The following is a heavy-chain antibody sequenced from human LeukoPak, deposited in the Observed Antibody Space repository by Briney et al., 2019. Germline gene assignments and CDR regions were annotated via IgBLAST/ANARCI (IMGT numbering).Heavy chain of an antibody. J-gene: IGHJ4*02. CDR1: GFTFSSYW. CDR2: ISGSGGRT. D-gene: IGHD6-19*01. V-gene: IGHV3-23*01. Sequence: SGRSLRLSCAASGFTFSSYWMSWVRQAPGKGLEWVSAISGSGGRTYYADSVKGRFTISRDNSKNTQHLQMNRLRAEDTAVYYCAKGPLIEVAGTTWDYRGQGTLVTVSS. CDR3: AKGPLIEVAGTTWDY.